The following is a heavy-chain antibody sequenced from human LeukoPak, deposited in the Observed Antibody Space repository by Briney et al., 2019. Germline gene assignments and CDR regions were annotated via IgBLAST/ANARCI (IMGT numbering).Heavy chain of an antibody. CDR1: GYTFTNFY. CDR2: INPSGGTT. CDR3: ARAVKVYSPSYGMDV. V-gene: IGHV1-46*01. D-gene: IGHD5-18*01. J-gene: IGHJ6*02. Sequence: ASVKVSCKASGYTFTNFYVHWVRQAPGQGLEWVGIINPSGGTTSYAQKFQGRVTMTSDTSTSTVYMELSSLGSEDTAVYYCARAVKVYSPSYGMDVWGQGTTVTVSS.